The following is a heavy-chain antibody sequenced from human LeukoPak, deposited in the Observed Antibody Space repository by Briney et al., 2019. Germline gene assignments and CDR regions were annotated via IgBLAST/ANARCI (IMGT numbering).Heavy chain of an antibody. V-gene: IGHV4-59*01. Sequence: PSETLSLTCTVSGGSISSYYWSWIQQPPGKGLEWIGYIYYSGSTNYNPSLKSRVTISVDTSKNQFSLKLSSVTAADTAVYYCARNDYYYMDVWGKGTTVTVSS. CDR2: IYYSGST. CDR1: GGSISSYY. CDR3: ARNDYYYMDV. J-gene: IGHJ6*03.